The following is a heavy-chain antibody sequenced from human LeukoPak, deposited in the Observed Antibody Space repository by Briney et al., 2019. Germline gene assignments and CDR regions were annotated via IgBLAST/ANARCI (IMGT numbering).Heavy chain of an antibody. CDR2: IRSKAYGGTT. CDR1: GFTFGDYA. D-gene: IGHD3/OR15-3a*01. J-gene: IGHJ6*02. CDR3: TREFMDENYYYGMDV. V-gene: IGHV3-49*04. Sequence: GGPLRLSCTASGFTFGDYAMSWVRQAPGKGLGWVGFIRSKAYGGTTEYAASVKGRFTISRDDSKSIAYLQMNSLKTEDTAVYYCTREFMDENYYYGMDVWGQGTTVTVSS.